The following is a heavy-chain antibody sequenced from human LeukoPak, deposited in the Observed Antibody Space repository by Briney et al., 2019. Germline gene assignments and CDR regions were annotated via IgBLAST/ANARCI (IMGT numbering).Heavy chain of an antibody. D-gene: IGHD3-10*01. CDR3: ARWFATGRAFDI. CDR2: ISSSGGSK. CDR1: TFTFSDYY. V-gene: IGHV3-11*01. J-gene: IGHJ3*02. Sequence: PGGSLRLSCAASTFTFSDYYMSWIRQAPGKGLEWVSHISSSGGSKYYADSVKGRFTISRDNAKNSLYLQMNSLRAEDTAVYYCARWFATGRAFDIWGQGTLVTVSS.